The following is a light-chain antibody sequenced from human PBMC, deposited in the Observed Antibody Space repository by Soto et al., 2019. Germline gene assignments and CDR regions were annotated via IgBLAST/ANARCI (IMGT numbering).Light chain of an antibody. CDR2: GAS. V-gene: IGKV3-20*01. J-gene: IGKJ1*01. CDR3: QQYGSSRWT. Sequence: EIVLTQSPATLSLSPGERATLSCRVSQSVSSSYLAWYQQKPGQAPRLLIYGASSRATGIPDRFSGSGSGTDFTLTISRLEPEDFAVYYCQQYGSSRWTFGQGTNVDI. CDR1: QSVSSSY.